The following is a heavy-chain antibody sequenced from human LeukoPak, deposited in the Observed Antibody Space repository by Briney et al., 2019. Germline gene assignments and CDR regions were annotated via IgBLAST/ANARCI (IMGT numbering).Heavy chain of an antibody. D-gene: IGHD3-22*01. CDR1: GFTFSSYS. J-gene: IGHJ4*02. CDR2: ISSSSSTI. CDR3: ARDSRRYYYDSSGYYLFDY. V-gene: IGHV3-48*01. Sequence: PGGSLRLSCAASGFTFSSYSMNWVRQAPGKGLEWVSYISSSSSTIYYADSVKGRFTISRDNAKNSLYLRMNSLRAEDTAVYYCARDSRRYYYDSSGYYLFDYWGQGTLVTVSS.